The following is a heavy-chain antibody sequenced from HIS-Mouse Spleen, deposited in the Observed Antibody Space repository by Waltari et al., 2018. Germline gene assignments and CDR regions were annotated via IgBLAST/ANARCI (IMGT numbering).Heavy chain of an antibody. CDR2: ISSSRSYI. Sequence: EVQLVQSGGGLVKPGGSLSLSCAASGFTFSSYSMNWVCQAPGKGLGWVYTISSSRSYIYCAASVKGRFTISRDNAKNSLYLQMNSLRAEDTAVYYCARRLLTGDAFDIWGQGTMVTVSS. J-gene: IGHJ3*02. CDR1: GFTFSSYS. D-gene: IGHD7-27*01. V-gene: IGHV3-21*01. CDR3: ARRLLTGDAFDI.